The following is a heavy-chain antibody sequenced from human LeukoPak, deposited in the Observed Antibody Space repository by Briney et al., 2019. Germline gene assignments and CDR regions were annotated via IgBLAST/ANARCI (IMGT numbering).Heavy chain of an antibody. J-gene: IGHJ4*02. D-gene: IGHD3-16*01. CDR1: GFTFSSCA. V-gene: IGHV3-23*01. CDR3: VKEASKTFGIYTADY. Sequence: GGSLRLSCAASGFTFSSCAMRWVRRAPQKGLEWVSAIPASGPKTYYTGSVRGRFTISRDNSKNTVYLQMQSLRAEDTAVYYCVKEASKTFGIYTADYWGQGTLVTVSS. CDR2: IPASGPKT.